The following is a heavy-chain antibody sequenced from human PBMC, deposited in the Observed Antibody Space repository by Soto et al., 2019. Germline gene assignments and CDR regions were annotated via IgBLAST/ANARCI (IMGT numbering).Heavy chain of an antibody. CDR2: VYYNGST. CDR3: AREFIAVAGFDAFDI. Sequence: QLQLQESGPGLVKPSETLSLTCSVSGGSISSSDSYWGWIRQSPGKGLEWIGNVYYNGSTYYNPSLKSRVTISMDTSTNQFSVKLSSVTAADTAAYYCAREFIAVAGFDAFDIWGQGTLVTVSS. V-gene: IGHV4-39*01. CDR1: GGSISSSDSY. D-gene: IGHD6-19*01. J-gene: IGHJ3*02.